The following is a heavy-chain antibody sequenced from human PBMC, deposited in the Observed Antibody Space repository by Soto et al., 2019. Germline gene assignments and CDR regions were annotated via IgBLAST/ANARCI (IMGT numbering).Heavy chain of an antibody. CDR2: ISPKSGGT. Sequence: QLQLVQSGAEVKKPGASVKVSCEASGYSFIDYYIHWVRQAPGQGFEWMGRISPKSGGTNYAQKFEGRVTMTWDTSLNTAYMELSSLISDDTAVYYCARPPGYISDWYYFDLWGQGTLVTVSS. J-gene: IGHJ4*02. CDR3: ARPPGYISDWYYFDL. CDR1: GYSFIDYY. D-gene: IGHD3-9*01. V-gene: IGHV1-2*02.